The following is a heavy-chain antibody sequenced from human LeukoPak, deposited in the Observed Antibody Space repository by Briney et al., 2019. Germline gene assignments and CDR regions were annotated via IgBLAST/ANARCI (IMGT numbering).Heavy chain of an antibody. CDR3: ARDTGHLILGDY. CDR1: GLTFSTSG. V-gene: IGHV3-33*01. J-gene: IGHJ4*02. CDR2: IWYDGSQK. D-gene: IGHD7-27*01. Sequence: GGSLRLSCAPSGLTFSTSGMHWVRQAPGKGLEWVAVIWYDGSQKYYADSVKGRFTISRDNSKNTLYLQMNSLTVEDTAVYYCARDTGHLILGDYWGQGTLVIVSS.